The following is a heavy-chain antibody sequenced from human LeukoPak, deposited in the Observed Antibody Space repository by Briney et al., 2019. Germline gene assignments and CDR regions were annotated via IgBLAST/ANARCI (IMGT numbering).Heavy chain of an antibody. CDR3: AHRRGGPFFGP. V-gene: IGHV2-5*01. CDR2: LYWYGDE. CDR1: GFSLSSSGEC. J-gene: IGHJ5*02. D-gene: IGHD2-15*01. Sequence: SGPTLVKPTQTLTLTCIFSGFSLSSSGECVGWIRQPPGQALEWNALLYWYGDERYSPSLKRRLTITKDTSKNQVVLTWTNMGPLDAATYFCAHRRGGPFFGPWGQGALVT.